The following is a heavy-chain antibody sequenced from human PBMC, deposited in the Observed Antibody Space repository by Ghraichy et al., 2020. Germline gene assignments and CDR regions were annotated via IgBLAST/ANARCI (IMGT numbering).Heavy chain of an antibody. D-gene: IGHD3-10*01. CDR3: ARFDSGTYYYDY. Sequence: SETLSLTCSVSGGSISSSSYYCGWIRQPPGKGLEWIGSMYYSGSTHYNPSLKSRVTISVDTSKNQFSLKLSSVSAADTAVYYCARFDSGTYYYDYWGQGTLVTVSS. V-gene: IGHV4-39*01. J-gene: IGHJ4*02. CDR1: GGSISSSSYY. CDR2: MYYSGST.